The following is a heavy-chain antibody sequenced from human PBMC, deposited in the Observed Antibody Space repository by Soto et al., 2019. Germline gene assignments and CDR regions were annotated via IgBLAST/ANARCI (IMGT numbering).Heavy chain of an antibody. CDR3: ARLRPLIFGGGYYFDY. CDR2: IIPIFGTA. V-gene: IGHV1-69*01. CDR1: GGTFSSYA. J-gene: IGHJ4*02. Sequence: QVQLVQSGAEVKKPGSSVKVSCKASGGTFSSYAISWVRQAPGQGLEWMGGIIPIFGTANYAQKFQGRVTITADESTSTAYMELSSLRSEDTAVYYCARLRPLIFGGGYYFDYWGQGTLVTVSS. D-gene: IGHD3-3*01.